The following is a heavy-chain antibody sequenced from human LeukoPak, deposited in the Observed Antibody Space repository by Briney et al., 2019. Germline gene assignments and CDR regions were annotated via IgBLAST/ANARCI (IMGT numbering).Heavy chain of an antibody. CDR2: ISTSGTTI. CDR3: ARALPSRRYYFDY. Sequence: GGSLRLSCAASGFTFISYEMNWVRQAPGKGLEWVSYISTSGTTIYYADSVKGRFTISRDDAKNSLYLQMNSLRAEDTAVYYCARALPSRRYYFDYWGQRTLVTVSS. CDR1: GFTFISYE. V-gene: IGHV3-48*03. J-gene: IGHJ4*02. D-gene: IGHD6-13*01.